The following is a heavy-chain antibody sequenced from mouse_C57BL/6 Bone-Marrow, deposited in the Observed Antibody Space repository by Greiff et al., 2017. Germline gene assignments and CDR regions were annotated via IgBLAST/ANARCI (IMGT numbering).Heavy chain of an antibody. CDR3: AREGGNPFAY. CDR1: GYTFTSYG. CDR2: IYPRSGNT. V-gene: IGHV1-81*01. D-gene: IGHD2-1*01. Sequence: LVESGAELARPGASVKLSCKASGYTFTSYGISWVKQRTGQGLEWIGEIYPRSGNTYYNEKFKGKATLTADKSSSTAYMELRSLTSEDSAVYFCAREGGNPFAYWGQGTLVTVSA. J-gene: IGHJ3*01.